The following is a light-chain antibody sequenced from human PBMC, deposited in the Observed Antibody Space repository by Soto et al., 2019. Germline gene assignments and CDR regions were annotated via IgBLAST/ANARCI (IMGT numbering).Light chain of an antibody. CDR3: QQYNRYSTWT. V-gene: IGKV1-5*01. Sequence: DIQMPQSPSTLSASVGDRVTITCRASQRISIWLAWYQQKPGKAPKVLIWDASSLQRWVPSRFSGSGSGTEFTLTIDSLQPDDFATYYCQQYNRYSTWTFGLGTKVEIK. CDR1: QRISIW. J-gene: IGKJ1*01. CDR2: DAS.